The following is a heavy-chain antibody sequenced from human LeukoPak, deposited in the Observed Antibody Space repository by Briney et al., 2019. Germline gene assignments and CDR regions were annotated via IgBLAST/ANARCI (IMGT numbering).Heavy chain of an antibody. J-gene: IGHJ6*03. CDR3: AKVLRIYSSGWASYYMDV. Sequence: GGSLRLSCAASGFTFDDYAMHWVRQAPGKGLEWVSAISGSGGSTYYADSVKGRFTISRDNSKNTLYLQMNSLRAEDTAVYYCAKVLRIYSSGWASYYMDVWGKGTTVTVSS. D-gene: IGHD6-19*01. V-gene: IGHV3-23*01. CDR2: ISGSGGST. CDR1: GFTFDDYA.